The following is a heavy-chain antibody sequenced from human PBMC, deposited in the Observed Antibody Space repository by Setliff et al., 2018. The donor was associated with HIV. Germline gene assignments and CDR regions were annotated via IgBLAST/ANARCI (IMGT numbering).Heavy chain of an antibody. J-gene: IGHJ4*02. CDR1: GGTFRKYA. D-gene: IGHD1-7*01. V-gene: IGHV1-69*05. CDR2: IIPIFGIA. CDR3: AREGKYKWNYLIDY. Sequence: GASVKVSCKASGGTFRKYAISWVRQAPGQGLEWMGGIIPIFGIANYAQKFQDRVTITTDESTTTAYMELSSLRSEDMAVYYCAREGKYKWNYLIDYWGQGTLVTSPQ.